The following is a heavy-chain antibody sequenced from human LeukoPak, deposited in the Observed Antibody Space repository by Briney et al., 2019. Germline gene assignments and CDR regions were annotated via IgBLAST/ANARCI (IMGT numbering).Heavy chain of an antibody. CDR1: GGSISSSNW. CDR3: ARGLIVVVPAAIEVIGLDWFDP. Sequence: SETLSLTCAVSGGSISSSNWWSWVRQPPGKGLEWIGEIYHSGSTNYNPSLKSRVTISVDKSKNQFSLKLSSVTAADTAVYYCARGLIVVVPAAIEVIGLDWFDPWGQGTLVTVSS. D-gene: IGHD2-2*01. V-gene: IGHV4-4*02. CDR2: IYHSGST. J-gene: IGHJ5*02.